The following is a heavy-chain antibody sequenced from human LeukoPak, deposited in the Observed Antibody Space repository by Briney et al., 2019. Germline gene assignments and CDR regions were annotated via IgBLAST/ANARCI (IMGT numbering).Heavy chain of an antibody. J-gene: IGHJ4*02. CDR2: IRSKAYGETT. CDR1: GFIFGDYT. Sequence: GGSLXLSCTASGFIFGDYTMSWFRQAPGXXLEXVSFIRSKAYGETTEYAASVKGRFTISRDDSKSIAYLQMNSLKSEDTAVYYCARADYDYVSGSYRYKDPHCFDYWGQGTLVTVSS. V-gene: IGHV3-49*03. CDR3: ARADYDYVSGSYRYKDPHCFDY. D-gene: IGHD3-16*02.